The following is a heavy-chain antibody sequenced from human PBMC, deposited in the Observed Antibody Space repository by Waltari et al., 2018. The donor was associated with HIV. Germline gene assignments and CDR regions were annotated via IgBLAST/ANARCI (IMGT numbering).Heavy chain of an antibody. CDR3: ARAPTPIVVVPAAEDTGPGLGHYYGMDV. CDR2: IYHSGRT. Sequence: QVQLQESGPGLVKPSGTLSLTCAVSGGSISSSNWWSWVRQPPGKGLEWIGDIYHSGRTTYNPSLKSRVTISVDKSKNQFSRKLGSVTAADTAVYYCARAPTPIVVVPAAEDTGPGLGHYYGMDVWGQGTTVTVSS. CDR1: GGSISSSNW. D-gene: IGHD2-2*01. V-gene: IGHV4-4*02. J-gene: IGHJ6*02.